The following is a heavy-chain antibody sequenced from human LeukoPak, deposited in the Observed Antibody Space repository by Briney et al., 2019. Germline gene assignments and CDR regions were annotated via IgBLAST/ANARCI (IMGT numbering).Heavy chain of an antibody. Sequence: GGSLRLSCAASGFTLSSYWMHWVRQAPGKGLVWVSRINSDGSSTSYADSVKGRFTISRDNAKNTLYLQMNSLRAEDTAVYYCARDTATVVDPGVFDYWGQGTLVTVSS. CDR2: INSDGSST. CDR1: GFTLSSYW. J-gene: IGHJ4*02. D-gene: IGHD4-23*01. V-gene: IGHV3-74*01. CDR3: ARDTATVVDPGVFDY.